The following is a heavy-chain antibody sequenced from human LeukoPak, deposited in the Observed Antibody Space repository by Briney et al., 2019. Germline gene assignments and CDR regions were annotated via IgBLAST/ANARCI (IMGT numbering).Heavy chain of an antibody. CDR1: GFTFSSYS. D-gene: IGHD4-17*01. Sequence: GGSLRLSCAASGFTFSSYSMNWVRQAPGKGLEWVSSISSSSSYIYCADSVKGRFTISRDNAKNSLYLQMNSLRAEDTAVYYCARASTVTFAAFDIWGQGTMVTVSS. J-gene: IGHJ3*02. CDR2: ISSSSSYI. CDR3: ARASTVTFAAFDI. V-gene: IGHV3-21*01.